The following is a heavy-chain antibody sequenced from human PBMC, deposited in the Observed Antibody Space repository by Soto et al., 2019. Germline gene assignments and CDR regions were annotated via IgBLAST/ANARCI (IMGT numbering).Heavy chain of an antibody. Sequence: QVQLVQSGAEVKKPGASVKVSCKASGYTFTDYYMHWVRQAPGQGLEWMGIIDASGGSTTYAQKFQGRVTMTRDTSTSTVYIELSRLRSEDTAVYYCGRDTRGSGSLFDYWCQGTLVTVSS. V-gene: IGHV1-46*03. J-gene: IGHJ4*02. CDR3: GRDTRGSGSLFDY. D-gene: IGHD3-10*01. CDR1: GYTFTDYY. CDR2: IDASGGST.